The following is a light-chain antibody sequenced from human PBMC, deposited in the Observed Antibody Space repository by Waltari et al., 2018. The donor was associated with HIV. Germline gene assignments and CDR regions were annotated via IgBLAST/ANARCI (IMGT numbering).Light chain of an antibody. CDR2: RDS. Sequence: SYELTQPLSVSVALGQTARITCGGNNIGSKNVPWYQQKPGQAPVLVIYRDSNRPSGIPERFSGSNSGNTATLTISRAQAGDEADYYCQVWDSSTSVVFGGGTKLTVL. J-gene: IGLJ2*01. CDR1: NIGSKN. V-gene: IGLV3-9*01. CDR3: QVWDSSTSVV.